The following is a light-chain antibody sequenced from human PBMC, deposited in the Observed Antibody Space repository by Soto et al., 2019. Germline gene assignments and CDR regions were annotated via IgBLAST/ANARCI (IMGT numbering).Light chain of an antibody. CDR1: QSVNNY. Sequence: EIVLTQSPATLSLSPGERDTLSCRASQSVNNYLAWYQQKPGQAPRLLIYDASNRATGIPARFSGSGSGTEFTLTINSLQPDDFATYYCQQYHIYSGTFGQGTKV. CDR3: QQYHIYSGT. J-gene: IGKJ1*01. V-gene: IGKV3-11*01. CDR2: DAS.